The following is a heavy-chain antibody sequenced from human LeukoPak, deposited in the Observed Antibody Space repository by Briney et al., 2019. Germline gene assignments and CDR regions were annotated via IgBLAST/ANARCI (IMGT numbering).Heavy chain of an antibody. CDR3: ARSFRWVGTVVVPAAMIGGYGY. Sequence: SETLSLTCAVYGGSFSGYYWSWIRQPPGKGLEWIREINHSGSTNYNPSLKSRVTISVDTSKNQFSLKLSSVTAADTAVYYCARSFRWVGTVVVPAAMIGGYGYWGQGTLVTVSS. CDR1: GGSFSGYY. J-gene: IGHJ4*02. D-gene: IGHD2-2*01. V-gene: IGHV4-34*01. CDR2: INHSGST.